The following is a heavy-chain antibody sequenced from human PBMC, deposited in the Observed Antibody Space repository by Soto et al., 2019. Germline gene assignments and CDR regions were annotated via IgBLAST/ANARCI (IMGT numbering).Heavy chain of an antibody. D-gene: IGHD3-22*01. V-gene: IGHV1-69*13. Sequence: SVKVSCKASGGTFGSYAISWVRQAPGQGLEWMGGIIPIFGTANYAQKFQGRVTITADESTSTAYMELSSLRSEDTAVYYCASTMIVVVITGYAAFDIWGQGPMVTVSS. J-gene: IGHJ3*02. CDR1: GGTFGSYA. CDR3: ASTMIVVVITGYAAFDI. CDR2: IIPIFGTA.